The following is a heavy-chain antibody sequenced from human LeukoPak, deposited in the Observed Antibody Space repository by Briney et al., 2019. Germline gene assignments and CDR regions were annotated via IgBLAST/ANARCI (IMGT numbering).Heavy chain of an antibody. CDR1: GGSIRSGGYY. Sequence: PSEPLSLTCTVSGGSIRSGGYYWSWIRQHPGKGLEWIGYIYYSGSTYYNPSLKSRVTISVDTSKNQFSLKLSSVTAADTAVYYCARLGYSYGLGYWGQGALVTVSS. V-gene: IGHV4-31*03. D-gene: IGHD5-18*01. CDR2: IYYSGST. J-gene: IGHJ4*02. CDR3: ARLGYSYGLGY.